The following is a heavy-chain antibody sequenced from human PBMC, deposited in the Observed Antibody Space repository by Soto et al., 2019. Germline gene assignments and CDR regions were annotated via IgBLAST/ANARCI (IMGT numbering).Heavy chain of an antibody. J-gene: IGHJ4*02. CDR3: ARGPSGDKVHY. CDR1: GGSITSDYSC. V-gene: IGHV4-30-4*01. CDR2: IFDSGTT. Sequence: QVQLQESGPGLVKPSQNLSLTCTVSGGSITSDYSCWSWIRQPPGEGLEWIGHIFDSGTTYTNPSLRSQVAISLDTSKNHFSLTLSSVTAADTAVYYCARGPSGDKVHYWGQGALVTVST. D-gene: IGHD7-27*01.